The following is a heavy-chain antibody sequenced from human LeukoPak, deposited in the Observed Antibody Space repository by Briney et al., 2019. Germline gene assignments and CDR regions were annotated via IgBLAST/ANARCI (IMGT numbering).Heavy chain of an antibody. Sequence: SSETLSLTCTVSGGSISSYYWSWIRQPPGKGLEWIGYIYCSGSTNYNPSLKSRVTMSVDTSTNQFSLKLSSVTAADTAVYYCARVGGYNSPLDYWGQGTLVTVSS. CDR1: GGSISSYY. CDR2: IYCSGST. CDR3: ARVGGYNSPLDY. V-gene: IGHV4-59*01. D-gene: IGHD5-24*01. J-gene: IGHJ4*02.